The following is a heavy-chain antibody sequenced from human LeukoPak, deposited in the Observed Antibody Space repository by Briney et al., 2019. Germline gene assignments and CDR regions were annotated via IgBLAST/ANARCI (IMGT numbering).Heavy chain of an antibody. J-gene: IGHJ5*02. Sequence: GGSLRLSCAASEFTVSVNYMSWVRQAPGKGLEWVSVIYSGGSTYYADSVKGRFTISRDNSKNTLYLQRNSLRTEDTAVYYCARDARVYSNYLWGQGTLVTVSS. V-gene: IGHV3-53*05. CDR2: IYSGGST. CDR3: ARDARVYSNYL. CDR1: EFTVSVNY. D-gene: IGHD4-11*01.